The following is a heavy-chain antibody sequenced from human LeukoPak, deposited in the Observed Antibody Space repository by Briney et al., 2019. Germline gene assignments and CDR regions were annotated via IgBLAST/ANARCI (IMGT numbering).Heavy chain of an antibody. CDR1: GYTFTGYY. V-gene: IGHV1-2*02. CDR3: ARATYYYDSSGYSS. CDR2: INPNSGGT. D-gene: IGHD3-22*01. J-gene: IGHJ4*02. Sequence: ASVKVSCKASGYTFTGYYMHWVRQAPGQGLEWMGWINPNSGGTNYAQKFQGRVTVTRDTSISTAYMELSRLRSDDTAVYYCARATYYYDSSGYSSWGQGTLVTVSS.